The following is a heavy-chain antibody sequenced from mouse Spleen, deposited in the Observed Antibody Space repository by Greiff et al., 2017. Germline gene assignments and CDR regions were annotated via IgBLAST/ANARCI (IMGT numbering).Heavy chain of an antibody. CDR2: ILPGSGST. Sequence: QVQLKESGAELMKPGASVKISCKATGYTFSSYWIEWVKQRPGHGLEWIGEILPGSGSTNYNEKFKGKATFTADTSSNTAYMQLSSLTSEDSAVYYCARSLDYWYFDVWGAGTTVTVSS. J-gene: IGHJ1*01. V-gene: IGHV1-9*01. CDR3: ARSLDYWYFDV. CDR1: GYTFSSYW.